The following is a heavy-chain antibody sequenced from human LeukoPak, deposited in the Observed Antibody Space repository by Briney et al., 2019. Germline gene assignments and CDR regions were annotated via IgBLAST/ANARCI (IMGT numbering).Heavy chain of an antibody. CDR1: GASVSDGNYY. V-gene: IGHV4-61*01. CDR3: ARHLNYYDSSGYYRGDLYYFDY. D-gene: IGHD3-22*01. J-gene: IGHJ4*02. CDR2: MFYSEST. Sequence: SETLSLTCSVSGASVSDGNYYWSWIRQPPGKGLEWIGYMFYSESTKYNPSLESRVTISVDTSNYQFSLKLSSVTAADTAVYYCARHLNYYDSSGYYRGDLYYFDYWGQGTLVTVSS.